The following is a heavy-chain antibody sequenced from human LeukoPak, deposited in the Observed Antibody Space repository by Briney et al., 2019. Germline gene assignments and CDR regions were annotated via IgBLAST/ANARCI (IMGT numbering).Heavy chain of an antibody. CDR1: GYTFTSYD. V-gene: IGHV1-8*01. Sequence: VASVKVSCKASGYTFTSYDINWVRQATGQGLEWMGWMNPNSGNTGYAQKFQGRVTMTRNTSISTAYMELSSLRSDDTAVYYCVRDPGSGYSFLYYFDYWGQGTLVTVSS. D-gene: IGHD5-18*01. CDR3: VRDPGSGYSFLYYFDY. CDR2: MNPNSGNT. J-gene: IGHJ4*02.